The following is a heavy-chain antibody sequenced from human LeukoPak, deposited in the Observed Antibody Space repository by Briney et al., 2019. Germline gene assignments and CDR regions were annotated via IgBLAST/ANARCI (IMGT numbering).Heavy chain of an antibody. CDR2: MYSGGST. CDR1: GXTVSSNY. V-gene: IGHV3-66*01. J-gene: IGHJ4*02. D-gene: IGHD3-10*01. CDR3: ARDDGVLDY. Sequence: GGSLRLSCAASGXTVSSNYMSWVRQAPGKGLEWVSVMYSGGSTYYADSVKGRFTISRDNSKNTLYLQMKSLRAEDTAVYYCARDDGVLDYWGQGTLVTVSS.